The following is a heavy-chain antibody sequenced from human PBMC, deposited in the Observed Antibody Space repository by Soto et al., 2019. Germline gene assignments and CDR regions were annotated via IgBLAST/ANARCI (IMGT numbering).Heavy chain of an antibody. J-gene: IGHJ3*02. CDR2: IKLDGSDK. D-gene: IGHD2-15*01. CDR1: GFTFSNYW. CDR3: ARDGGYCSRGNCFDAFDI. Sequence: EEQLVESGGTLVQPGGSLRLSCAASGFTFSNYWMTWVRQAPGKGLEWVANIKLDGSDKDYVDSVRGRFTISRDNAKNSLYLQMDSLRAEDTAVYYCARDGGYCSRGNCFDAFDIWGQGTMVTVSS. V-gene: IGHV3-7*01.